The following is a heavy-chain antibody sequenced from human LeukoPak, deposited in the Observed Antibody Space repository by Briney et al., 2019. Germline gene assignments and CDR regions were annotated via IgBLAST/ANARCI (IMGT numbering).Heavy chain of an antibody. V-gene: IGHV3-30*02. CDR1: GFTFSSYG. CDR3: ARVRGGGTTLVYYYMDV. Sequence: PGGSLRLSCAASGFTFSSYGMHWVRQAPGKGLEWVAFIRYDGSNKYYADSVKGRFTISRDNSKNTLYLQMNSLRAEDTAVYYCARVRGGGTTLVYYYMDVWGKGTTVTVSS. D-gene: IGHD1-1*01. J-gene: IGHJ6*03. CDR2: IRYDGSNK.